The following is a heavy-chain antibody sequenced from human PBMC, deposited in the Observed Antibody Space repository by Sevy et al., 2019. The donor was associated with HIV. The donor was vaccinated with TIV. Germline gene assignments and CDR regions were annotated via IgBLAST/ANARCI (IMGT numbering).Heavy chain of an antibody. J-gene: IGHJ4*02. Sequence: GGSLRLSCVASGFIFSNYDMNWVRQAPGKGLEWVSSISSASSYIYYADSVKGRFTVSRDNAKDSLYLQMHSLRAEATATYYCARALDYYDSGGYFYWGLGTLVTVSS. D-gene: IGHD3-22*01. CDR3: ARALDYYDSGGYFY. V-gene: IGHV3-21*01. CDR1: GFIFSNYD. CDR2: ISSASSYI.